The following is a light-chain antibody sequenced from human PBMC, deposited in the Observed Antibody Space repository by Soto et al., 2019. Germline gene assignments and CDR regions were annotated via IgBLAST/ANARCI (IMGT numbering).Light chain of an antibody. J-gene: IGKJ4*01. CDR2: AAS. V-gene: IGKV1-8*01. Sequence: AIRMTQSPSSFSASTGDRVTITCRASQGISRYLAWYQQKPGKAPKLLIYAASTLQSGVPSRFSGSGSGTDFTLTISCLQSEDFATYYCQQYYSYPLTCGGGTKVEIK. CDR1: QGISRY. CDR3: QQYYSYPLT.